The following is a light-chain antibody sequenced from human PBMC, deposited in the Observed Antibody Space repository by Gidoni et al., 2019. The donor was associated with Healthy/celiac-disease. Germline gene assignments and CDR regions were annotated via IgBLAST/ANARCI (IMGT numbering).Light chain of an antibody. CDR3: QQYYMYPWT. CDR1: QGISSY. CDR2: AAS. J-gene: IGKJ1*01. Sequence: AIRMTQSPSSFSASTGDRVPITFRASQGISSYLAWYQQKPGKAPKLLIYAASTLQSGVPSSFSGSGCGTDFTLTISCLQSEDFATYYCQQYYMYPWTFGQGTKVEIK. V-gene: IGKV1-8*01.